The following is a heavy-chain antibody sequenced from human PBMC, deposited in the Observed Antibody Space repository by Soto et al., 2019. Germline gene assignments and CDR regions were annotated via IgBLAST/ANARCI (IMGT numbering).Heavy chain of an antibody. Sequence: PVESLKVDCNGSGYSFSRYWRSRVLQTPGKRLAWMGRIDPSDSYTHYSPSLQGHPTISADKSISTAYLQWSSLKASDTAVYYCARTPGYSSGWYDGYYYYGMDVWGQGTTVTVSS. CDR1: GYSFSRYW. J-gene: IGHJ6*02. D-gene: IGHD6-19*01. V-gene: IGHV5-10-1*01. CDR2: IDPSDSYT. CDR3: ARTPGYSSGWYDGYYYYGMDV.